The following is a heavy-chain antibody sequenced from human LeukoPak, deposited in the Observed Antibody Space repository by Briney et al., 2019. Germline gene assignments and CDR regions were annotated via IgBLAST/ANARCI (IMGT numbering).Heavy chain of an antibody. Sequence: SETLSLTCGVSGGSIDSTNWWNWVRQPPGKGLEWIGEIHHDGRINYNPSLKSRVTLSVDKSKNQFSLRLNSVTAADTAMYYCARSHDHLWGNYPDYWGQGTLVTVSS. D-gene: IGHD3-16*02. J-gene: IGHJ4*02. V-gene: IGHV4/OR15-8*01. CDR1: GGSIDSTNW. CDR3: ARSHDHLWGNYPDY. CDR2: IHHDGRI.